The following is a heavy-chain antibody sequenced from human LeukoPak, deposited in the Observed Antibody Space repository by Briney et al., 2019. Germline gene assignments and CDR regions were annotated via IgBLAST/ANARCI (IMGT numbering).Heavy chain of an antibody. CDR1: GDSVSSNSAA. CDR2: TYYRSKWYN. J-gene: IGHJ5*02. Sequence: SQTLSLTCAISGDSVSSNSAAWNWIRQSPSRGLEWLGRTYYRSKWYNDYAVSVKSRITINPDTSKNQFSLQLNSVTPEGTAVYYCARDLWYSSGWYNWFDPWGQGTLVTVSS. CDR3: ARDLWYSSGWYNWFDP. D-gene: IGHD6-19*01. V-gene: IGHV6-1*01.